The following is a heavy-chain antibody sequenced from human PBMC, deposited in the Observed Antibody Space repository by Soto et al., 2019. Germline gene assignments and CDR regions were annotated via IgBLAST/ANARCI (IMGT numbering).Heavy chain of an antibody. V-gene: IGHV5-10-1*01. CDR3: ARDGHGGMDV. Sequence: GESLKISCKGSGYSFTSYWISWVRQMPGKGLEWMGRIDLIVSYTNYSPSFQGHVTISADKSISTAYLQWSSLKASDTAMYYCARDGHGGMDVWGQGTTVTVSS. CDR1: GYSFTSYW. J-gene: IGHJ6*02. CDR2: IDLIVSYT.